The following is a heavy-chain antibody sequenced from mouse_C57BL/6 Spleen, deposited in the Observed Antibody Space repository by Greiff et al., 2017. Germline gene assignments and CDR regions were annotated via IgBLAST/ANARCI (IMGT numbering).Heavy chain of an antibody. Sequence: QVQLQQSGAELVRPGASVTLSCKASGYTFTDYEMHWVKQTPVHGLEWIGAIDPETGGTAYNQKFKGKAILTADKSSSTAYMQLSSLTSEDSAVYFCARAGTDFDYWSQGTTLTVSS. V-gene: IGHV1-15*01. CDR1: GYTFTDYE. D-gene: IGHD4-1*01. CDR2: IDPETGGT. CDR3: ARAGTDFDY. J-gene: IGHJ2*01.